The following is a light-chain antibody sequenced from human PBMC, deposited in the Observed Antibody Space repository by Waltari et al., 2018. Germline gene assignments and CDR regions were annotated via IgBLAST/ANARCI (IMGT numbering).Light chain of an antibody. CDR1: QRIARN. J-gene: IGKJ2*01. CDR3: QQYNNWRT. CDR2: AAS. Sequence: EVLMTQSPATLSVSPGERATLSCRASQRIARNLAWHQQKPGQPPRLLIYAASTRATGIPARFSGSGSGTEFTLTISRLQSEDFAVYYCQQYNNWRTFGQGTKLEIK. V-gene: IGKV3-15*01.